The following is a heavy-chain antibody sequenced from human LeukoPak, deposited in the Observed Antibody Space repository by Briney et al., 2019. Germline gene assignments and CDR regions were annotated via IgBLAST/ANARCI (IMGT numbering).Heavy chain of an antibody. CDR3: ATIRFGY. CDR1: GFTFSSYA. Sequence: GRSLRLSCAASGFTFSSYAMHWVRQAPGKGLEWVAVISYDGSNKYYADSVKGRFTISRDNSKNTLYLQMNSLRAEDTAVYYCATIRFGYWGQGALVTVSS. V-gene: IGHV3-30-3*01. CDR2: ISYDGSNK. D-gene: IGHD3-10*01. J-gene: IGHJ4*02.